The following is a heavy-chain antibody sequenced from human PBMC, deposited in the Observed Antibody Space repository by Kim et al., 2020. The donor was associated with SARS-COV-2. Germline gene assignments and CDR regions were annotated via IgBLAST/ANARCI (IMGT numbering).Heavy chain of an antibody. CDR1: GFTFSSYS. V-gene: IGHV3-21*01. CDR2: ISSSSYI. CDR3: ATYGSGSYYKFDY. Sequence: GGSLRLSCAASGFTFSSYSMNWVRQAPGKGLEWVSSISSSSYIYYADSVKGRFTISRDNAKNSLYLQMNSLRAEDTAVYYCATYGSGSYYKFDYWGQGTLVTVSS. J-gene: IGHJ4*02. D-gene: IGHD3-10*01.